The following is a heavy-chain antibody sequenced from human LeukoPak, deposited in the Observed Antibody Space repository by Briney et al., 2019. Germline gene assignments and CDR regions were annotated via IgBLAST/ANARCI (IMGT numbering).Heavy chain of an antibody. Sequence: GGSLRLSCAASGFTFSSYPMHWVRQAPGKGLEWVAVVSDDGNKKFDADFVKGRFTISRDNSKNTLYLQMNSLRGEDTAVYYCARGQLLLEGYFYYMDVWGEGTTVTVSS. D-gene: IGHD2-2*01. J-gene: IGHJ6*03. V-gene: IGHV3-30-3*01. CDR3: ARGQLLLEGYFYYMDV. CDR1: GFTFSSYP. CDR2: VSDDGNKK.